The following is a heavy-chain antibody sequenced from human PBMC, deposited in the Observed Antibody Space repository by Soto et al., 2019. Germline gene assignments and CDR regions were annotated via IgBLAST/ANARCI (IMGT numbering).Heavy chain of an antibody. V-gene: IGHV1-18*01. CDR3: ARGGSGIAAANWFDP. CDR2: ISAYNGNT. CDR1: GYTFTNYG. D-gene: IGHD6-13*01. Sequence: QVQLLQSGAEVKKPGASVKVSCKASGYTFTNYGISWVRQAPGQGLEWMGWISAYNGNTNYAQKLQGRVTMTTDTSTSTAYLELRSLRSDDTALYYCARGGSGIAAANWFDPWGQGTLVTVSS. J-gene: IGHJ5*02.